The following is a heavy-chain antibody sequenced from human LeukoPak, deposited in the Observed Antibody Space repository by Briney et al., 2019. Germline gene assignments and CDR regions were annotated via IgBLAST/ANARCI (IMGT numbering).Heavy chain of an antibody. CDR3: ARGPNWFDP. CDR1: GGSISSGSDY. CDR2: IDTSGGT. J-gene: IGHJ5*02. Sequence: SETLSLTCTVSGGSISSGSDYWSWIRQPAGKGLEWIGHIDTSGGTNYNPSLKSRVTISVDTSKNQFSLELSSVTAADTAVYYCARGPNWFDPWGQGTLVTVSS. V-gene: IGHV4-61*09.